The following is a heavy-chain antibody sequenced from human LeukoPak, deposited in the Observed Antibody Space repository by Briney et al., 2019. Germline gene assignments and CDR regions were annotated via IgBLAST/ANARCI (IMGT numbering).Heavy chain of an antibody. CDR2: IYYTGST. Sequence: SETLSLTCTVSGGSIDSYYWSWIRQPPGKGLEWDGYIYYTGSTEYHPSLKSRVTISLDTSKNQFSLKLTSVTAADTAVYYCARVYQSAEYYFDYWGQGSLVSVSS. V-gene: IGHV4-59*01. D-gene: IGHD2-2*01. J-gene: IGHJ4*02. CDR3: ARVYQSAEYYFDY. CDR1: GGSIDSYY.